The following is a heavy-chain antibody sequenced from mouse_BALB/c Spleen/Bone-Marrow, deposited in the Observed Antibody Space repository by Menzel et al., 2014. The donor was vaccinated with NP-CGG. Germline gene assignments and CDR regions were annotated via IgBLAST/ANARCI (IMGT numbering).Heavy chain of an antibody. J-gene: IGHJ2*01. CDR1: GYVFSTYW. Sequence: LVESGAELVRPGSSVKISCESSGYVFSTYWINWVKQRPGQGLEWIGQVYPGDGDTDYNGEFKDKATLTADKSSNTAYMQLSSLTSEDSAVYFCARGGISVDYWGQGTTLTVSS. CDR3: ARGGISVDY. V-gene: IGHV1-80*01. CDR2: VYPGDGDT.